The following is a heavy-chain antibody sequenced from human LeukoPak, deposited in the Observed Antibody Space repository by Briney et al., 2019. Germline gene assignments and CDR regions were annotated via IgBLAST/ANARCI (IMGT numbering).Heavy chain of an antibody. CDR3: ARYWGSSGKTPFDY. Sequence: SLRVSRPPSGLSFRDYYMSWLGQAPGKGREWVEYISRSCSKIYHPDFVKGRFTIFSDNAQESLYLQMDSLRAEDPGVYYCARYWGSSGKTPFDYWGQGTLVTVSS. CDR2: ISRSCSKI. J-gene: IGHJ4*02. V-gene: IGHV3-11*01. CDR1: GLSFRDYY. D-gene: IGHD6-13*01.